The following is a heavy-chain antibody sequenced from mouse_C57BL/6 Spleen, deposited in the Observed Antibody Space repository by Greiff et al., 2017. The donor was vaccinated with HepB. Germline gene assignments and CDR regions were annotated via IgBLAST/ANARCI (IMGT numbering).Heavy chain of an antibody. D-gene: IGHD2-5*01. V-gene: IGHV1-80*01. CDR1: GYAFSSYW. Sequence: QVQLQQSGAELVKPGASVKISCKASGYAFSSYWMNWVKQRPGKGLEWIGQIYPGDGDTNYNGKFKGNATLTADKSSSTAYMQLSSLTSEDSAVYFCARSPYSNYWYFDVWGTGTTVTVSS. J-gene: IGHJ1*03. CDR2: IYPGDGDT. CDR3: ARSPYSNYWYFDV.